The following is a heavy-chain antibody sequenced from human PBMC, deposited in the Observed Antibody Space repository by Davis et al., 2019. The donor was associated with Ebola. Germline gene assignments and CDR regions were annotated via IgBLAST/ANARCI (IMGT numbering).Heavy chain of an antibody. D-gene: IGHD2-15*01. V-gene: IGHV4-30-2*01. CDR2: IYHSGST. CDR3: ASSPTRYCSGGSCYSRHYYYYGMDV. CDR1: GGSISSGGYS. Sequence: LRLSCAVSGGSISSGGYSWSWIRQPPGKGLEWIGYIYHSGSTYYNQSLKSRVTISVDRSKNQFSLKLSSVTAADTAVYYCASSPTRYCSGGSCYSRHYYYYGMDVWGQGTTVTVSS. J-gene: IGHJ6*02.